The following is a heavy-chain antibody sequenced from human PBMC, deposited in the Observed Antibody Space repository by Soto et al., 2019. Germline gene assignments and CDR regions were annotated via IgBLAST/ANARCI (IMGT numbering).Heavy chain of an antibody. Sequence: EVQLVESGGGLVQPGGPWGLPGLDLGLPFVSFWLSWARRVQVRGLEWGGNIKQDGSEENYVDSVKGRFTISRDNAKNSMYLQMNSLRAEDTAVYYCARIAASGRGWDVWGQGTTVVVSS. D-gene: IGHD6-13*01. CDR3: ARIAASGRGWDV. CDR1: GLPFVSFW. V-gene: IGHV3-7*01. J-gene: IGHJ6*02. CDR2: IKQDGSEE.